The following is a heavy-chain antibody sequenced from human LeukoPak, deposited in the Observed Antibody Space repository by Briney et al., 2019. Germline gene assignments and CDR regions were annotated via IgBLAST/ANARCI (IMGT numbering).Heavy chain of an antibody. CDR1: GFTFSSYA. CDR2: ISGSGDTT. J-gene: IGHJ4*02. CDR3: VRDWGYDSSGYWQKYFDS. V-gene: IGHV3-23*01. D-gene: IGHD3-22*01. Sequence: GGSLRLSCAASGFTFSSYAMSWVRQAPGKGLEWVSTISGSGDTTNYADSVKGRFTISRDNAKNTLHLQMNSLRAEDTAVYYCVRDWGYDSSGYWQKYFDSWGQGTLVTVSS.